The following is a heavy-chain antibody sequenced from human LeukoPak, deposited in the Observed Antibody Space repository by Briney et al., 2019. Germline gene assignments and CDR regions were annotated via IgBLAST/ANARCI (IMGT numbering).Heavy chain of an antibody. J-gene: IGHJ4*02. CDR1: GGSFSGYY. CDR2: ISGSGGST. Sequence: QTSETLSLTCAVYGGSFSGYYWSWVRQAPGKGLEWVSAISGSGGSTYYADSVKGRFTISRDNSKNTLYLQMNSLRAEDTAVYYCAKRIQSAMATGYWGQGTLVTVSS. CDR3: AKRIQSAMATGY. V-gene: IGHV3-23*01. D-gene: IGHD5-18*01.